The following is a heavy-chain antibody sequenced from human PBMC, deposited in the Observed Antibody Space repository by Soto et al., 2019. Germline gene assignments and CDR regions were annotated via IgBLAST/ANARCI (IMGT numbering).Heavy chain of an antibody. CDR2: IYYSVST. J-gene: IGHJ4*02. CDR3: ARDLKRSGTWY. Sequence: KPSETLSLTCTVSGGSISSGDYYWSWIRQPPGKGLEWIGYIYYSVSTYYNPSLKSRVTISVDTSKNQFSLKLSSVTAADTAVYYCARDLKRSGTWYWGQGTLVTVSS. V-gene: IGHV4-30-4*01. CDR1: GGSISSGDYY. D-gene: IGHD3-10*01.